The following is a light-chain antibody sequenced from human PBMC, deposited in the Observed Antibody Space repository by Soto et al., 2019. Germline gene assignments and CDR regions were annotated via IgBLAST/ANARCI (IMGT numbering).Light chain of an antibody. J-gene: IGKJ4*01. CDR1: QSISSY. CDR3: QQYYSYPLT. Sequence: GDRVTITCRTSQSISSYLNWYQQKPGKAPKLLIYAASTLQSGVPSRFSGSGSGTDFTLTISCLQSEDFATYYCQQYYSYPLTFGGGTKVDI. CDR2: AAS. V-gene: IGKV1-8*01.